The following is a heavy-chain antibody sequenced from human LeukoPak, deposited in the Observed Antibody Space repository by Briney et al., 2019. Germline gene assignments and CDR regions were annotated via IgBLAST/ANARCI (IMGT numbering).Heavy chain of an antibody. V-gene: IGHV1-69*13. J-gene: IGHJ6*02. Sequence: ASVKVSCKASGGTFSSYAISWVRQAPGQGLEWMGGIIPIFGTANYAQKFQGRVTITADESTSTAYMELSSLRSEDTAVYYCARKLLWSGELFPRYYGMDVWGQGTTVTVSS. CDR2: IIPIFGTA. CDR3: ARKLLWSGELFPRYYGMDV. CDR1: GGTFSSYA. D-gene: IGHD3-10*01.